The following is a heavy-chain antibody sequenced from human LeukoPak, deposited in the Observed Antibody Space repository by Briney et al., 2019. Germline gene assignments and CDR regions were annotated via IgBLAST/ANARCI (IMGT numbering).Heavy chain of an antibody. J-gene: IGHJ4*02. CDR1: GGTFSSYA. Sequence: SVKVSCKASGGTFSSYAISWVRQAPGQGLEWMGGIIPIFGTVNYAQKFQGRVTITADKSTSTAYMELSSLRSEDTAVYYCASSEGTTRSRYDYWGQGTLVTVSS. V-gene: IGHV1-69*06. D-gene: IGHD1-1*01. CDR2: IIPIFGTV. CDR3: ASSEGTTRSRYDY.